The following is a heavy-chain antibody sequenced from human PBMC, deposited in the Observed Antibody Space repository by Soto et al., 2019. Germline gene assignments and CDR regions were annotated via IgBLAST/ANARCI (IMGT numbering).Heavy chain of an antibody. CDR2: IYYNGST. CDR3: ARYRISGSWSKFDY. V-gene: IGHV4-31*03. Sequence: QVLLQESGPGLMKPSQTLSLTCTVFGLTISSASYYWSWIRQHPGKGLEWVGNIYYNGSTYYSPSLKSRVTLWVDTSKNQFSLRLASVTAADTAVYYCARYRISGSWSKFDYWGQGTLVTVSS. J-gene: IGHJ4*02. CDR1: GLTISSASYY. D-gene: IGHD6-13*01.